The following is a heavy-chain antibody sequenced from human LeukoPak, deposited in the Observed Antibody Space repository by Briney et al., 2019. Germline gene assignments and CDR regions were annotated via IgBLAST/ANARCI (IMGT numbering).Heavy chain of an antibody. CDR3: ARAHPYFDY. CDR1: GGSFSGYY. CDR2: INHSGST. Sequence: SETLSLTCAVYGGSFSGYYWSWIRQPPGKGLELIGEINHSGSTNYNPSLKSRVTISVDTSKNQFSLKLSSVTAADTAVYYCARAHPYFDYWGQGTLVTVSS. V-gene: IGHV4-34*01. J-gene: IGHJ4*02.